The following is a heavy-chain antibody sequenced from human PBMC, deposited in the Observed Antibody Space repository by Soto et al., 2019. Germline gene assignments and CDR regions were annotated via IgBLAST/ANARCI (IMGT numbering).Heavy chain of an antibody. CDR1: GFTFSSYA. CDR3: AKDMAARPYYYYGMDV. J-gene: IGHJ6*02. D-gene: IGHD6-6*01. Sequence: GGSLRLSCSASGFTFSSYAMSWVRQAPGRGLEWVSAISGSGGSTYYADSVKGRFTISRDNSKNTLYLQMNSLRAEDTAVYYCAKDMAARPYYYYGMDVWGQGTTVTVSS. V-gene: IGHV3-23*01. CDR2: ISGSGGST.